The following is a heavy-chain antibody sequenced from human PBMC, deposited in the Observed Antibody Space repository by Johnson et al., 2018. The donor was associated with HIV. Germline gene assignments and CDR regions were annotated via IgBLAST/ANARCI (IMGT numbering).Heavy chain of an antibody. CDR2: INWNGGSR. CDR3: ARERSPSGYDNHDAFDI. V-gene: IGHV3-20*04. Sequence: VQLVESGGGVVRPGGSLGLSCAASGFNFDDYGMSWVRQAPGKGVEWVSGINWNGGSRGYADSVKGRFTISRDNAKNSLYLQMNSLRVEDTALYYCARERSPSGYDNHDAFDIWGQGTMVTVSS. D-gene: IGHD3-3*01. CDR1: GFNFDDYG. J-gene: IGHJ3*02.